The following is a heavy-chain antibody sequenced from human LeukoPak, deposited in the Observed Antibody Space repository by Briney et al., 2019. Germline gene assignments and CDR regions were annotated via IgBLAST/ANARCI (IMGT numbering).Heavy chain of an antibody. V-gene: IGHV4-4*02. CDR2: IYHSGST. CDR3: ARGLVGYCSSTSCYSWFDP. D-gene: IGHD2-2*01. Sequence: SGTLSLTCAVSGGSISSSNWWSWVRQPPGKGLEWIGEIYHSGSTNYNPSLKSRVTISVDKSKNQFSLKLSSVTAADTAVYNCARGLVGYCSSTSCYSWFDPWGQGTLVTVSS. CDR1: GGSISSSNW. J-gene: IGHJ5*02.